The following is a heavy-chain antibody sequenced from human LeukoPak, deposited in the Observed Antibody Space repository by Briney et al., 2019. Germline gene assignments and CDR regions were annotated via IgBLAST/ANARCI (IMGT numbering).Heavy chain of an antibody. J-gene: IGHJ6*02. CDR2: IYYSGST. CDR1: GGSISSYY. V-gene: IGHV4-59*01. Sequence: SETPSLTCTVSGGSISSYYWSWIRQPPGKGLGWIGYIYYSGSTNYNPSLKSRVTISVDTSKNQFSLNLSSVTAADTAVYYCARDQGYGTDVWGQGTTVTVSS. CDR3: ARDQGYGTDV.